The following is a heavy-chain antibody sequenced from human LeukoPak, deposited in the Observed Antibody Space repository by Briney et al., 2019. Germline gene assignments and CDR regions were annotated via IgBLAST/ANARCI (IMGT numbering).Heavy chain of an antibody. CDR2: IHYRGNT. D-gene: IGHD3-3*01. CDR1: SGSMSSYY. CDR3: ARHGTIEGPFGFDF. J-gene: IGHJ4*02. Sequence: SETLSLTCTVSSGSMSSYYWSWIRQPPGKGLEWIGDIHYRGNTHYHPSLKSRLTISIDTSKNQFSLRLTSVTAADTAVYYCARHGTIEGPFGFDFWGQGTLVTVSS. V-gene: IGHV4-59*08.